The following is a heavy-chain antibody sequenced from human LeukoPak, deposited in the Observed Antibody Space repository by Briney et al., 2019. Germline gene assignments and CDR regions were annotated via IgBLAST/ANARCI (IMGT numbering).Heavy chain of an antibody. V-gene: IGHV3-53*04. CDR2: IYSGGST. CDR1: GFTVSSNY. J-gene: IGHJ4*02. Sequence: GGSLRLSCAASGFTVSSNYMSWVRQAPGKGLEWVSVIYSGGSTYYADSVKGRFTISRHNSKNMLYLQMNSLRAEDTAVYYCARGRYDILTGYPHYFDYWGQGTLVTVSS. CDR3: ARGRYDILTGYPHYFDY. D-gene: IGHD3-9*01.